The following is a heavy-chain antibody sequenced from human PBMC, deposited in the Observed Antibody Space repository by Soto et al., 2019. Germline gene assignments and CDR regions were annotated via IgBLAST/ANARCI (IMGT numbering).Heavy chain of an antibody. V-gene: IGHV1-46*01. Sequence: QVQLVQSGAEVKKPGASVKVSCKASGYTFTSYYMHWVRQAPGQGLEWMGIINPRGGSTSYAQKVQGRVTMTRDTSTGTVYMELSSLRSEDTAVYYCARDCSGGSRQSYYYYYGMDVWGQGTTVTVSS. J-gene: IGHJ6*02. CDR3: ARDCSGGSRQSYYYYYGMDV. CDR1: GYTFTSYY. D-gene: IGHD2-15*01. CDR2: INPRGGST.